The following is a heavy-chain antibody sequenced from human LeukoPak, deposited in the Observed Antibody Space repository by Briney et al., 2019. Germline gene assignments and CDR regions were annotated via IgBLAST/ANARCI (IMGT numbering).Heavy chain of an antibody. CDR1: GASISRDY. J-gene: IGHJ4*02. Sequence: SETLSLTCTVSGASISRDYWTWIRQPPGKGLEWIGYIYNGGSTTYSPSLNSRVTISLDTSNNQVSLRLSSVTAADTAVYYCAKGGTYGGGADYWGQGTLVNVSS. CDR2: IYNGGST. D-gene: IGHD1-26*01. V-gene: IGHV4-59*01. CDR3: AKGGTYGGGADY.